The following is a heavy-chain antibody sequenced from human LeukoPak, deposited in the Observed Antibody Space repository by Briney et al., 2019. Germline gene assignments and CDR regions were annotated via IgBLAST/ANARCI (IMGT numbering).Heavy chain of an antibody. CDR2: IYYSGST. D-gene: IGHD1-26*01. Sequence: SETLSLTCAVYGGSFSGYYWSWIRQPPGKGLEWIGYIYYSGSTNYNPSLKSRVTISVDTSKNQFSLKLSSVTAADTAVYYCAGHGRYYFDYWGQGTLVTVSS. CDR1: GGSFSGYY. J-gene: IGHJ4*02. V-gene: IGHV4-59*01. CDR3: AGHGRYYFDY.